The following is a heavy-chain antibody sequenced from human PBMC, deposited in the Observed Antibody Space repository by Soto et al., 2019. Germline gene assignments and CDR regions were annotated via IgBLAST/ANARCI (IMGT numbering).Heavy chain of an antibody. Sequence: QVQLVQSGAEVQKPGSSVRVSCKASGGSFTKYPFSWVRQAPGQGLEWMGGIIPMFGTPNYAQKFQGRVTITADESTTTVYMDLSSLRFEDTAVYFCARALSDRNYYNGLAVWGQGTTVTVSS. D-gene: IGHD2-21*01. CDR1: GGSFTKYP. V-gene: IGHV1-69*01. CDR3: ARALSDRNYYNGLAV. CDR2: IIPMFGTP. J-gene: IGHJ6*02.